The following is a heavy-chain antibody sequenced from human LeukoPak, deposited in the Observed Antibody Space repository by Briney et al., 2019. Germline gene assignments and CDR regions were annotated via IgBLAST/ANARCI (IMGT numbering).Heavy chain of an antibody. D-gene: IGHD3-10*01. CDR1: GGSISSYY. CDR2: IYTSGST. Sequence: SETLSLACTVSGGSISSYYWTWIRQPAGKGLEWVGRIYTSGSTNYNPSLKSRVTMSVDTSKNQFSLKLSSVTAADTAVYYCARTLYGSGSLPFDYWGQGTLVTVSS. V-gene: IGHV4-4*07. J-gene: IGHJ4*02. CDR3: ARTLYGSGSLPFDY.